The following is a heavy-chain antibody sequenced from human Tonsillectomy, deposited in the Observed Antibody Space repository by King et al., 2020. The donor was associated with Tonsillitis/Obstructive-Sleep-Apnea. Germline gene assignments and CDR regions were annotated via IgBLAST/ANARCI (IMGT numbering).Heavy chain of an antibody. CDR3: ARGLEYSYGFDY. CDR2: ISTSGRTT. CDR1: GFMFSNYE. V-gene: IGHV3-48*03. D-gene: IGHD5-18*01. J-gene: IGHJ4*02. Sequence: EVQLVESGGGLVQPGGSLRLSCAASGFMFSNYEMNWVRQAPGKGLEWVSYISTSGRTTFYADSVRGRFTISRDNAKNSLYLQMNSLRAEDTAVYYCARGLEYSYGFDYWGQGTLVTVSS.